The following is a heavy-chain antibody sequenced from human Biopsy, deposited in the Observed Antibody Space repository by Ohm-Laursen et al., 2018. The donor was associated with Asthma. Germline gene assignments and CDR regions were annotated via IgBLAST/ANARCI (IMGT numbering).Heavy chain of an antibody. CDR2: ISYSGRI. D-gene: IGHD3-22*01. CDR1: GASIRSVGYY. V-gene: IGHV4-31*09. Sequence: TLSLTCSVSGASIRSVGYYWSWVRQFPGKGLEWIGYISYSGRIDYDPSLKSRVTMSVDKSKNQFSLKLTSVTAADTAVYFCARRWRSYDSSNYYLDQWGQGTLVTVSS. CDR3: ARRWRSYDSSNYYLDQ. J-gene: IGHJ4*02.